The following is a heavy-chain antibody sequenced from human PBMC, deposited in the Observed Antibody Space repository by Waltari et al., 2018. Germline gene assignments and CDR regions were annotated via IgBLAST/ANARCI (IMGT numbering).Heavy chain of an antibody. CDR2: IIPIFGTA. Sequence: QVQXXQXGAEVTKLGSSVKVSCKASGGTFSSYAISWVRTAPGQGLEWIGGIIPIFGTANYAQKFQGRVTXTADKSTSTAYMELSSLRSEDTAVYYCARDQREKXAGPHXLTEAFDIWXQXTXVTVSS. D-gene: IGHD6-19*01. J-gene: IGHJ3*02. CDR3: ARDQREKXAGPHXLTEAFDI. V-gene: IGHV1-69*14. CDR1: GGTFSSYA.